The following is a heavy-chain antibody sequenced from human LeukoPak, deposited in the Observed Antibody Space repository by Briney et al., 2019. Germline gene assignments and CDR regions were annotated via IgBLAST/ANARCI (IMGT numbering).Heavy chain of an antibody. Sequence: GGSLRLSCAASGFTFSSYSMNWVRQAPGKGLEWVSYISSSSSTIYYADSVKGRFTISRDNAKNSLYLQMNSLRAEDTAVYYCAIPPLSGTGSSRPLAGMDVWGQGTTVTVSS. CDR2: ISSSSSTI. CDR1: GFTFSSYS. J-gene: IGHJ6*02. D-gene: IGHD3-10*01. V-gene: IGHV3-48*04. CDR3: AIPPLSGTGSSRPLAGMDV.